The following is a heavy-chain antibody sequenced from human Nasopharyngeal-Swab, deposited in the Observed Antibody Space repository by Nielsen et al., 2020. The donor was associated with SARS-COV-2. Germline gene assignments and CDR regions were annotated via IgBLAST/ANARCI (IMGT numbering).Heavy chain of an antibody. Sequence: GESLKISCAASGFTFSSCGMHWVRQAPGKGLEWAAVIWYDGSNKYYADSVKGRFTISRDNSKNTLYLQMNSLRAEDTAVYYCARESTPHCSSTSCLPDYWGQGTLVTVSS. CDR1: GFTFSSCG. J-gene: IGHJ4*02. CDR2: IWYDGSNK. V-gene: IGHV3-33*01. CDR3: ARESTPHCSSTSCLPDY. D-gene: IGHD2-2*01.